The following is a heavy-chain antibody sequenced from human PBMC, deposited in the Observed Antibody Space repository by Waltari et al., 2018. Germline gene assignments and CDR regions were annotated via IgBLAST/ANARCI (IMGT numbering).Heavy chain of an antibody. CDR2: IWYDGSNK. D-gene: IGHD6-19*01. V-gene: IGHV3-30*18. Sequence: QVQLVESGGGVVQPGRSLRLSCAASGFTFSSYGMHWARQAPGKGLEWVAVIWYDGSNKYYADSVKGRFTISRDNSKNTLYLQMNSLRAEDTAMYYCAKDREVAGIDYWGQGTLVTVSS. J-gene: IGHJ4*02. CDR1: GFTFSSYG. CDR3: AKDREVAGIDY.